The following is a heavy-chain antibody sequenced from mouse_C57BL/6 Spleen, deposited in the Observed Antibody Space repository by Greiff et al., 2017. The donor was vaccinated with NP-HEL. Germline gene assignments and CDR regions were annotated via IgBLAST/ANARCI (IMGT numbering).Heavy chain of an antibody. V-gene: IGHV1-52*01. Sequence: QVQLQQPGAELVRPGSSVKLSCKASGYTFTSYWMHWVRQRPIQGLEWIGNIDPSDIETHYNQKFHDKATLTVDKSSSTAYMQLSSLTSEDSAVYDCAREENYGSSDYWGQGTTLTVSS. CDR3: AREENYGSSDY. J-gene: IGHJ2*01. CDR2: IDPSDIET. CDR1: GYTFTSYW. D-gene: IGHD1-1*01.